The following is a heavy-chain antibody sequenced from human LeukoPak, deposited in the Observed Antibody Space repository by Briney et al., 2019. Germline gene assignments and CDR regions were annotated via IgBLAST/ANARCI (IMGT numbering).Heavy chain of an antibody. CDR3: ARDPFKYYYDSSGY. V-gene: IGHV4-59*12. Sequence: SETLSLTCTVSGGSISSYYWSWIRQPPGKGLEWIGYIYYSGSTNYNPSLKSRVTISVDTSKNQFSLKLSSVTAADTAVYYCARDPFKYYYDSSGYWGQGTLVTVSS. CDR1: GGSISSYY. CDR2: IYYSGST. D-gene: IGHD3-22*01. J-gene: IGHJ4*02.